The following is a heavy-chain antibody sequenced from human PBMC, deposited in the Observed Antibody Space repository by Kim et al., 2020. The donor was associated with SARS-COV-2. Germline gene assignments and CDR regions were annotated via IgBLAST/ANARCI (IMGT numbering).Heavy chain of an antibody. J-gene: IGHJ4*02. Sequence: SARQYANTVKSRITIARNNAKNWLYLKMNSLRAEETAVDYCASWPNFDYWGQGTLVTVSS. CDR2: SAR. CDR3: ASWPNFDY. V-gene: IGHV3-11*04.